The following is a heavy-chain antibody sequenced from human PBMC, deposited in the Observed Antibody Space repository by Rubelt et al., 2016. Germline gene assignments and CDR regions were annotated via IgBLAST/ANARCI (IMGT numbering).Heavy chain of an antibody. CDR2: ISAYKGET. J-gene: IGHJ4*02. V-gene: IGHV1-18*01. CDR3: TRRNLWFGDGFDY. CDR1: GYTFTSYG. Sequence: QVQLVQSGAEVKKPGASVKVSCKASGYTFTSYGLSWVRQAPGQGLEGLGWISAYKGETNSAQTLQGRVTMSTDSSTSTAYMDRSRLRSDDTAVYCCTRRNLWFGDGFDYWGQGSLVTVSS. D-gene: IGHD3-10*01.